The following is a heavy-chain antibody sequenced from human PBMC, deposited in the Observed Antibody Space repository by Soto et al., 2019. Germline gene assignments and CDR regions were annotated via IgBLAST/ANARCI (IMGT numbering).Heavy chain of an antibody. CDR3: ARVPDR. CDR2: IYHSGST. V-gene: IGHV4-30-2*01. Sequence: SETLSLTYTVSGGSIRSSSYSWSWIRQPPGKGLEWIGYIYHSGSTYYNPSLKSRVTISVDRSKNQFSLKLSSVTAADTAVYYCARVPDRWGQGTLVTVSS. CDR1: GGSIRSSSYS. J-gene: IGHJ5*02. D-gene: IGHD2-2*01.